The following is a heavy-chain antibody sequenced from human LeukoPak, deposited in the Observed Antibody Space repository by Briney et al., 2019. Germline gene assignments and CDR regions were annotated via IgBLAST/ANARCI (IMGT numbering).Heavy chain of an antibody. CDR2: ISAYNGNT. D-gene: IGHD6-13*01. J-gene: IGHJ6*03. V-gene: IGHV1-18*01. Sequence: GASVKVSCKASGYTFTSYGISWVRQAPGQGLEWMGWISAYNGNTNYAQKPQGRVTMTTDTSTSTAYMELRSLRSDDTAVYYCARVGAAAGTLYYYYYMDVWGKGTTVTISS. CDR1: GYTFTSYG. CDR3: ARVGAAAGTLYYYYYMDV.